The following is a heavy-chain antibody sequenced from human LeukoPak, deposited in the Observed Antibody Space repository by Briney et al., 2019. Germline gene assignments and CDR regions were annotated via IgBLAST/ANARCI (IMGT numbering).Heavy chain of an antibody. J-gene: IGHJ6*02. Sequence: GRSLRLSCAASGFTFDNFAMHWVRQAPGKGLEWVSGITWNSRVKTYTPSVKGRFTISRDNAKNSLYLQMNSLRAEDTAVYYCARRGVLWFGELFYYGMDVWGQGTTVTVSS. CDR2: ITWNSRVK. CDR3: ARRGVLWFGELFYYGMDV. D-gene: IGHD3-10*01. V-gene: IGHV3-9*01. CDR1: GFTFDNFA.